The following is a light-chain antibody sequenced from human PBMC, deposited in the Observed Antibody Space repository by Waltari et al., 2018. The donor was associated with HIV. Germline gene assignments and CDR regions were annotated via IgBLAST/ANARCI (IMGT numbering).Light chain of an antibody. CDR2: DDS. J-gene: IGLJ1*01. V-gene: IGLV3-21*02. CDR1: HIESKN. Sequence: SYVLTQPASVSVAPGQTANVPCGRDHIESKNVHWYQQKAGKAPILVLYDDSDRPSGIPERFSGFNFGNTATLTISRVEAGDEADYYCHVWENSIDEYVFGTGTKVTV. CDR3: HVWENSIDEYV.